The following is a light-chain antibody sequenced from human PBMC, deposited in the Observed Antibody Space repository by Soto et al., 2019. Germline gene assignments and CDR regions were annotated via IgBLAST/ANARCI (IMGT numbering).Light chain of an antibody. CDR3: QQLNSYPR. Sequence: DIQLTQSPSFLSASVGDRVTITCRASQGISSYLAWYQQKPGKAPKLLIYAASTLQSGVPSRFSGSGSGTEFTLTISSLQPEEFATYYCQQLNSYPRFGPGTKVDIK. CDR2: AAS. CDR1: QGISSY. V-gene: IGKV1-9*01. J-gene: IGKJ3*01.